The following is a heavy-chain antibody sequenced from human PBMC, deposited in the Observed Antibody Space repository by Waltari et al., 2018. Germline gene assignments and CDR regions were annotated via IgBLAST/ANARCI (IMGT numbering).Heavy chain of an antibody. CDR3: AREVTMIVVAPDAFDI. V-gene: IGHV1-69*05. Sequence: QVQLVQSGAEVKKPGSSVKVSCKASGGTFSSYAISWVRQAHGQGLEWMGGIIPIFGTANYAQKFQGRVTITTDESTSTAYMELSSLRSEDTAVYYCAREVTMIVVAPDAFDIWGQGTMVTVSS. CDR1: GGTFSSYA. D-gene: IGHD3-22*01. J-gene: IGHJ3*02. CDR2: IIPIFGTA.